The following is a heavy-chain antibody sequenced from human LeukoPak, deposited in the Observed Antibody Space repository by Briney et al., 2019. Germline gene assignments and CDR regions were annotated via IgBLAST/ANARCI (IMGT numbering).Heavy chain of an antibody. CDR1: DSSFSSGGYY. J-gene: IGHJ4*02. CDR3: ARHFDHPTAYFDS. Sequence: SPTLFNTITLTDSSFSSGGYYLSWIRQPPRKSLKRIASIYSGGMTFYNPSLKSRLTISADTSRNHFSLRLSSVTAADTALYFCARHFDHPTAYFDSWGQGSLVSVSS. D-gene: IGHD1-14*01. V-gene: IGHV4-30-2*03. CDR2: IYSGGMT.